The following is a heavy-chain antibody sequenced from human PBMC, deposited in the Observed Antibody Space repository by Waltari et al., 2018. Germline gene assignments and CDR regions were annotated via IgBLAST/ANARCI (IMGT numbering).Heavy chain of an antibody. CDR3: ARDLYDFWSGSLDY. J-gene: IGHJ4*02. Sequence: QVQLVESGGGVVQPGRSLRLSCAASGFPFSSYGMHWVRQAPGKGLEWVAVIWYDGSNKYYADSVKGRFTISRDNSKNTLYLQMNSLRAEDTAVYYCARDLYDFWSGSLDYWGQGTLVTVSS. CDR1: GFPFSSYG. CDR2: IWYDGSNK. D-gene: IGHD3-3*01. V-gene: IGHV3-33*01.